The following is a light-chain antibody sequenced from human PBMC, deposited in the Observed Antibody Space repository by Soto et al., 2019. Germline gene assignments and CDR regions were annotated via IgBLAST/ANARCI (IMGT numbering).Light chain of an antibody. CDR2: DAL. Sequence: EIVMTQSPSTLSVSPGERVTFSCSASQTISRNLAWYQQRPGQAPRLLIYDALTRATGIPARFSGSGSGTEFTLTIRSLQSVDFVVYYYQQYYNWPPFTFGQGTKVEIK. CDR3: QQYYNWPPFT. J-gene: IGKJ2*01. CDR1: QTISRN. V-gene: IGKV3D-15*01.